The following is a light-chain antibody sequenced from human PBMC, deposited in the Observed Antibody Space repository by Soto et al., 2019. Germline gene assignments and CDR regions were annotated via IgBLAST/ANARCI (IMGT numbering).Light chain of an antibody. CDR3: LQYDNLPFT. V-gene: IGKV1-33*01. J-gene: IGKJ3*01. CDR1: QDINNY. Sequence: DIQMTQSPSSLSASVGDRITITCQASQDINNYLNWFQLKPGKAPQLLIYDASNLETGVPSRFSGSGSGTDFTFSISSLQPEDIATYYCLQYDNLPFTFGPGTKVDFK. CDR2: DAS.